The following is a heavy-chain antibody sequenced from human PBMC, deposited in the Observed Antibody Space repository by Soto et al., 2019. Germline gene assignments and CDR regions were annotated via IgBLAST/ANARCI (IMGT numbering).Heavy chain of an antibody. CDR2: ISASGGST. V-gene: IGHV3-23*01. Sequence: GGSLRLSCAATGFTFSSYALNWVRQAPGKGLGWVSTISASGGSTYYTESVKGRFTISXXXXXXTXSXQXNXLGAXDTAIYYCSRDTSTGSAYNLGQ. CDR3: SRDTSTGSAYN. D-gene: IGHD3-9*01. J-gene: IGHJ1*01. CDR1: GFTFSSYA.